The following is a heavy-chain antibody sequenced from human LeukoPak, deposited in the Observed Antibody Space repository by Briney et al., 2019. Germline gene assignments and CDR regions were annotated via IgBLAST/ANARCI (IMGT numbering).Heavy chain of an antibody. CDR2: ISAYNGKT. J-gene: IGHJ5*02. CDR3: AREVGDYVWGSYRHGGVLDP. V-gene: IGHV1-18*04. CDR1: GYTFTSYG. D-gene: IGHD3-16*02. Sequence: ASVKVSSKASGYTFTSYGISWVRQAPGQGLEWMGWISAYNGKTNNAQKLQGRVTMTTDTSTSTAYMELRSLRSDDTAVYYCAREVGDYVWGSYRHGGVLDPWGQGPLVTVSS.